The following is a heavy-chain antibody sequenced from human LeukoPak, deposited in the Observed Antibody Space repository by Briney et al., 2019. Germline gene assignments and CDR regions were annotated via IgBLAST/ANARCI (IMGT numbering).Heavy chain of an antibody. CDR3: AREGPGYYDFWSGYYSSGGPRDAFDI. CDR1: GGSFSGYY. D-gene: IGHD3-3*01. V-gene: IGHV4-34*01. Sequence: SETLSLTCAVYGGSFSGYYWSWIRQPPGKGLEWIGEINHGGSTNYNPSLKSRVTISVDTSKNQFSLKLSSVTAADTAVYYCAREGPGYYDFWSGYYSSGGPRDAFDIWGQGTMVTVSS. CDR2: INHGGST. J-gene: IGHJ3*02.